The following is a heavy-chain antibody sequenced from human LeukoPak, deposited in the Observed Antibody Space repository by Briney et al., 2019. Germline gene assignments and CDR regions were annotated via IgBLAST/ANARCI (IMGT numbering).Heavy chain of an antibody. CDR1: GFTFSKYH. Sequence: GGSLRLSCVASGFTFSKYHMNWVRQAPGKALEWISYISSRSSTMYYADSVKGRFTISRDNAKNSLYLQMNSLRAEDTAVYYCARSGYNDAFDIWGQGTMVTVSS. J-gene: IGHJ3*02. CDR3: ARSGYNDAFDI. V-gene: IGHV3-48*04. D-gene: IGHD3-22*01. CDR2: ISSRSSTM.